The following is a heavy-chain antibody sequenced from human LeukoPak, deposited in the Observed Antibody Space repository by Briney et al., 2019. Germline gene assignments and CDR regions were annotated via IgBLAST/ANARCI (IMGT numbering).Heavy chain of an antibody. CDR3: AKDRLHCGGDCPIDY. J-gene: IGHJ4*02. D-gene: IGHD2-21*02. V-gene: IGHV3-30*04. CDR1: GFTFSSYA. Sequence: GGSLRLSCAASGFTFSSYAMHWVRQAPGKGLEWVAVISYDGSNKYYADSVKDRFTISRDNSKNTLYLQMNSLRAEDTAVYYCAKDRLHCGGDCPIDYWGQGTLVTVSS. CDR2: ISYDGSNK.